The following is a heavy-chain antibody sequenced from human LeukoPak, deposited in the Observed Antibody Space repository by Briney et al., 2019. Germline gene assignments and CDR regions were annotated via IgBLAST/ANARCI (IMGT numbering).Heavy chain of an antibody. V-gene: IGHV1-69*05. J-gene: IGHJ5*02. Sequence: ASVKASCKASGGTFSSYAISWVRQAPGQGLEWMGGIIPIFGTANYAQKFQGRVTITTDESTSTAYMELSSLRSEDTAVYYCARGLLYCSSTSCYDWFDPWGQGTLVTVSS. CDR2: IIPIFGTA. CDR1: GGTFSSYA. CDR3: ARGLLYCSSTSCYDWFDP. D-gene: IGHD2-2*01.